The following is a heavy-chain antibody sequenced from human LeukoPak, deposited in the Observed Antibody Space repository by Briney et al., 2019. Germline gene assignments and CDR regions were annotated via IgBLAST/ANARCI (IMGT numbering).Heavy chain of an antibody. CDR2: ISSSSSYI. J-gene: IGHJ4*02. CDR1: GFTFSSHS. D-gene: IGHD3-3*01. V-gene: IGHV3-21*01. Sequence: GGSLRLSCAASGFTFSSHSMNWVRQAPGKGLEWVSSISSSSSYIYYADSVKGRFTISRDNAKNSPYLQMNSLRAEDTAVYYCARVGGDFWSDCWGQGTLVTVSS. CDR3: ARVGGDFWSDC.